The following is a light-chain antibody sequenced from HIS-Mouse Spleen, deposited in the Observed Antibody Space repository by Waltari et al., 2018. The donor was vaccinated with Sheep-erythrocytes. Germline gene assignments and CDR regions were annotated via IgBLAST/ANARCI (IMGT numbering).Light chain of an antibody. Sequence: SYELTQPPSVSVSPGQTASITCSGDKLGDKYACWYQQKPGHSPVLVIDQGSKRPSGIPERFSGSNSGNTATLTISGTQAMDEADYYCQAWDSSTVVFGGGTKLTVL. CDR1: KLGDKY. V-gene: IGLV3-1*01. CDR2: QGS. CDR3: QAWDSSTVV. J-gene: IGLJ2*01.